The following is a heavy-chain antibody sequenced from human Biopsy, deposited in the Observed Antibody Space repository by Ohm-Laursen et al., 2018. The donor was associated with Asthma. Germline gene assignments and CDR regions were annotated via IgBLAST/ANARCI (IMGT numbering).Heavy chain of an antibody. Sequence: SLRLSCSASGFADIRHHMFWVRETPPKALEWVAVSYSGGSSHTADPVRGRFTISRDYSKNTLYLQMHSLRAEDTAVYYCVRGDSINWSHYYFDYWGQGTLVTVSS. D-gene: IGHD1-20*01. CDR2: SYSGGSS. CDR1: GFADIRHH. V-gene: IGHV3-53*01. CDR3: VRGDSINWSHYYFDY. J-gene: IGHJ4*02.